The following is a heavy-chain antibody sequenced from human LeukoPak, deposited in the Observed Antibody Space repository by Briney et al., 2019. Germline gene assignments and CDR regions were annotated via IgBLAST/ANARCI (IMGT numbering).Heavy chain of an antibody. CDR3: ARGAASLTTPRTYFDY. J-gene: IGHJ4*02. Sequence: ASVKVSCKASGYTFTSYYMHWVRQAPGQGLEWMGGIIPIFGTANYAQKFQGRVTITADESTSTAYMELSSLRSEDTAVYYCARGAASLTTPRTYFDYWGQGTLVTVSS. V-gene: IGHV1-69*13. CDR2: IIPIFGTA. CDR1: GYTFTSYY. D-gene: IGHD4-11*01.